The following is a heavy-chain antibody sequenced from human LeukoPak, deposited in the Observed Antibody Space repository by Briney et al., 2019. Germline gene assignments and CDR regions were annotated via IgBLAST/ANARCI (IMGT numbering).Heavy chain of an antibody. Sequence: GGSLRLPCSASGFTLSDYGMHWVRQAPGKGLEWVTFIRYDASIRYYADSVKGRFTISRDNSKNTLYLQMNSLRAEDTAVYYCAKGRAGRVRGVCDYWGQGTLVTVSS. V-gene: IGHV3-30*02. CDR1: GFTLSDYG. J-gene: IGHJ4*02. CDR3: AKGRAGRVRGVCDY. D-gene: IGHD3-10*01. CDR2: IRYDASIR.